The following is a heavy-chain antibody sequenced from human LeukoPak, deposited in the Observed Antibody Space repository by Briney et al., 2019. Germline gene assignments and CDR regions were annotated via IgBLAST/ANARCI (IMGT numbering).Heavy chain of an antibody. J-gene: IGHJ4*02. CDR2: ISPTGSTT. Sequence: GGSPRLSCTASGFSFSGHWMHWARQLPGKGLVWVSRISPTGSTTSYADSVRGRFTVSRDNAKNTLYLQVNNLRAEDTAVYYCARGPNSNWSGLDFWGQGTLLTVSS. D-gene: IGHD6-6*01. V-gene: IGHV3-74*01. CDR1: GFSFSGHW. CDR3: ARGPNSNWSGLDF.